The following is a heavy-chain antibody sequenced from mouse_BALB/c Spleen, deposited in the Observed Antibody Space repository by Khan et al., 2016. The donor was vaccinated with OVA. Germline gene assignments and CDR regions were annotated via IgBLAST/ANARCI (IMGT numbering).Heavy chain of an antibody. CDR1: DYTFTNYW. V-gene: IGHV1-7*01. D-gene: IGHD1-1*01. CDR3: VNHGSSSAWFTY. CDR2: INPSTDYT. J-gene: IGHJ3*01. Sequence: VQLQQSGAELAKPGASVKMSCKASDYTFTNYWMHWVNQRPGQGLEWIGYINPSTDYTEYNQKFKDKATLTADKSSSTAYMQLSSLTSEDSAVYYCVNHGSSSAWFTYWGQGTLVTVSA.